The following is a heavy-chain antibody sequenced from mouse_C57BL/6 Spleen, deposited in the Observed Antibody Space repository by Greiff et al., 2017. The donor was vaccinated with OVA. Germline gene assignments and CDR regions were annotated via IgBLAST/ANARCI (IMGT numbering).Heavy chain of an antibody. V-gene: IGHV1-12*01. D-gene: IGHD1-1*01. CDR2: IYPGNGDT. CDR3: ARYYGSSYGYAMDD. J-gene: IGHJ4*01. Sequence: QVQLQQSGAELVRPGASVKMSCKASGYTFTSYNMHWVKQTPRQGLEWIGAIYPGNGDTSYNQKFKGKATLTVDKSSSTAYMQRSSLTSEDSAVYFCARYYGSSYGYAMDDWGQGTSVTVSS. CDR1: GYTFTSYN.